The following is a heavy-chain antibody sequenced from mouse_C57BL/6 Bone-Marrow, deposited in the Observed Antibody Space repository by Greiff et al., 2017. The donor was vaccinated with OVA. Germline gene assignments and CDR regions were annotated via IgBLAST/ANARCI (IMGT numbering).Heavy chain of an antibody. CDR2: IYPRSGNP. V-gene: IGHV1-81*01. CDR1: GYTFTSYG. CDR3: AREGDSGYVD. J-gene: IGHJ3*01. Sequence: LVESGAELARPGASVKLSCKASGYTFTSYGISWVKQRTGQGLEWIGEIYPRSGNPYYNEKFKGKATLTADKSSSTAYMELSSLTSEDSAVYCCAREGDSGYVDWGQGTLVTVSA. D-gene: IGHD3-2*02.